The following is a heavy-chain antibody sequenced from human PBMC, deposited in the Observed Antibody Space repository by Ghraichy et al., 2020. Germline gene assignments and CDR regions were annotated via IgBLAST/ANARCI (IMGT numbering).Heavy chain of an antibody. CDR1: GGSFSGYY. CDR2: INHSGST. Sequence: SETLSLTCAVYGGSFSGYYWSWIRQPPGKGLEWIGEINHSGSTNYNPSLKSRVTISVDTSKNQFSLKLSSVTAADTAVYYCARGHPVTILRYSLLVDYWGQGTLVTVSS. V-gene: IGHV4-34*01. D-gene: IGHD2-15*01. J-gene: IGHJ4*02. CDR3: ARGHPVTILRYSLLVDY.